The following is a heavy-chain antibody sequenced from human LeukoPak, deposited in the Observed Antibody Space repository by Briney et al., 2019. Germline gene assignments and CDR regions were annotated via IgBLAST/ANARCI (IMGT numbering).Heavy chain of an antibody. D-gene: IGHD3-10*01. Sequence: SETLSLTCTVSGGSISSYYWSWIRQPPGKGLEWIGCIYYSGRSTYYNPSLKCRVTISIDTSKNQFSLKLSSVTAADTAVYYCARGGYYGSGNDFRFDPWGQGTLVTVSS. CDR3: ARGGYYGSGNDFRFDP. CDR1: GGSISSYY. CDR2: IYYSGRST. J-gene: IGHJ5*02. V-gene: IGHV4-59*01.